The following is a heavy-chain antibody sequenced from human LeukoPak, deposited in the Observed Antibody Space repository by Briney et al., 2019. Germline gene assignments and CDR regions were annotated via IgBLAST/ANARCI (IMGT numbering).Heavy chain of an antibody. V-gene: IGHV3-43*02. CDR2: HSGDGDRT. CDR1: GLPIADFD. Sequence: GGSLRLSCVASGLPIADFDMHWVRHAPGKGLECVSPHSGDGDRTFYADSVKGRFSISRDNSKNSLYLEKNSLRTEDAAMYYCAKESGKFDYWGQGTLVAVSS. J-gene: IGHJ4*02. CDR3: AKESGKFDY.